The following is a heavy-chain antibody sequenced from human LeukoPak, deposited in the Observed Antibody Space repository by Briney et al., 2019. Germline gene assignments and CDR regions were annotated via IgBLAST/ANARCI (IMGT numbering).Heavy chain of an antibody. J-gene: IGHJ3*02. D-gene: IGHD1-26*01. CDR2: INPNSGGT. CDR3: ARVPIVLDAFDI. CDR1: GFTFTGYY. Sequence: ASVKVSCKASGFTFTGYYMHWVRQAPGQGLEWMGWINPNSGGTNYAQKFQGRVTMTRDTSISTAYMELSRLRSDDTAVYYCARVPIVLDAFDIWGQGTMVTVSS. V-gene: IGHV1-2*02.